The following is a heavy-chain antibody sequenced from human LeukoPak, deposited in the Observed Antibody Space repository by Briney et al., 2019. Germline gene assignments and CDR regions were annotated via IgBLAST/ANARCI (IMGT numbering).Heavy chain of an antibody. Sequence: GGSLRLSCAASRFTFDDYGMSWVRQAPGKGLEWVSGINWNGGSTGYADSVKGRFTISRDNAKNSLYLQMNSQRAEDAALYYCAREGVYGDYYDYFDYWGQGTLVTVSS. J-gene: IGHJ4*02. CDR2: INWNGGST. CDR1: RFTFDDYG. V-gene: IGHV3-20*04. D-gene: IGHD4-17*01. CDR3: AREGVYGDYYDYFDY.